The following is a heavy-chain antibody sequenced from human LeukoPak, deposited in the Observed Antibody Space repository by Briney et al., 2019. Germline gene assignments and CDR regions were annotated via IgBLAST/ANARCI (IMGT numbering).Heavy chain of an antibody. CDR3: ARGSLWLRARDGMDV. D-gene: IGHD5-12*01. CDR2: IWYDGSNE. J-gene: IGHJ6*02. V-gene: IGHV3-33*01. Sequence: GKSLRLSCAASGFTFNSYGMHWVRQAPGKGLEWVAVIWYDGSNEYYADSVKGRFSISRDNSKNTLYLQMNSLRAEDTAVYYCARGSLWLRARDGMDVWGQGTTVTVSS. CDR1: GFTFNSYG.